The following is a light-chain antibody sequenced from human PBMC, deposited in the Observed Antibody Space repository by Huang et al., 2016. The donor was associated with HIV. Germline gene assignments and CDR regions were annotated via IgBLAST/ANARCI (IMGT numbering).Light chain of an antibody. V-gene: IGKV3-20*01. CDR2: VAS. CDR3: QQYESSPWT. CDR1: QSVSRSY. Sequence: EIVLTQSPGTLSLSPGERATLSCRASQSVSRSYLGWYQQKAGQAPRLLIYVASSRAPGIPDRFSGSGSGTDFTLTISRLEPEDCAIYYCQQYESSPWTFGQGTKVEMK. J-gene: IGKJ1*01.